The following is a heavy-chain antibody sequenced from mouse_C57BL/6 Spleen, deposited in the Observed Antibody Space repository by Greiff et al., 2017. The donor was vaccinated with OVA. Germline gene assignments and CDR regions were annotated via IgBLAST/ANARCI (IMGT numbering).Heavy chain of an antibody. J-gene: IGHJ3*01. V-gene: IGHV1-85*01. CDR2: IYPRDGST. CDR3: ARSPYDYDAAGAPWFAY. Sequence: VQLQQSGPELVKPGASVTFSCKASGYTFTSYDINWVKQRPGQGLEWIGWIYPRDGSTKYNEKFKGKATLTVDTSSSTAYMELHSLTSEDSAVYFCARSPYDYDAAGAPWFAYWGQGTLVTVSA. D-gene: IGHD2-4*01. CDR1: GYTFTSYD.